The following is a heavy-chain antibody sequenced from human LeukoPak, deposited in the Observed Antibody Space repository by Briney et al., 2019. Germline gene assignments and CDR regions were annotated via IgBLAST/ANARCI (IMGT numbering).Heavy chain of an antibody. V-gene: IGHV4-59*03. CDR2: IHYSGSS. CDR1: GDSTSNFY. CDR3: VLAPTPNWFDF. Sequence: PSETLSLTCTVSGDSTSNFYWNWIRQSPGQGLEWIGNIHYSGSSVYNPSLKSRGTISIDTSRRQFFLKLNSVTAADTAVYFCVLAPTPNWFDFWGPGTLVTVSS. D-gene: IGHD2-15*01. J-gene: IGHJ5*01.